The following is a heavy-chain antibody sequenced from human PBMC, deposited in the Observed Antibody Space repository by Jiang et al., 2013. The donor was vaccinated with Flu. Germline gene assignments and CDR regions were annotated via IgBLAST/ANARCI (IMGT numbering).Heavy chain of an antibody. V-gene: IGHV1-69*04. CDR3: ARVGDIGVVGNYYYDS. CDR2: INPILGQT. Sequence: SGAEVKKPGSSVKVSCKASGGVFSDYAISWVRQAPGQGLEWMGGINPILGQTNYAQKFQDRITITADISTSTAYMEMSSLRSEDTAVFYCARVGDIGVVGNYYYDSWGQGTLVTVSS. J-gene: IGHJ4*02. CDR1: GGVFSDYA. D-gene: IGHD2-15*01.